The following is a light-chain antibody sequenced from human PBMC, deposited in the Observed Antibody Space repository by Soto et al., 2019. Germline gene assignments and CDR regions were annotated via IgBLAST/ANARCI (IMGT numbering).Light chain of an antibody. CDR2: DAS. V-gene: IGKV3-11*01. CDR1: QSVSSY. CDR3: QQTNNFPLT. J-gene: IGKJ5*01. Sequence: EIVFTQSPATLSLSPGERATLSCRASQSVSSYLAWYQQKPGQAPRLLIYDASNRATGIPARFSGSGSGTDFTLTISSLGPEDFATYYCQQTNNFPLTFGQGTRLEI.